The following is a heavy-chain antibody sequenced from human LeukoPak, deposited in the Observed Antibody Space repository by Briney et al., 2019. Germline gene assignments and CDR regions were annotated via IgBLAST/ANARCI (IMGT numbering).Heavy chain of an antibody. V-gene: IGHV4-34*01. D-gene: IGHD5-12*01. Sequence: SETLSLTCAVYGGSFSGYHWSWIRQPPGKGLEWIGEINHSGSTNYNPSLKSRVTISVDTSKNQFSLKLSSVTAADTAVYYCARVEADSGYEIGSRYGMDVWGQGTLVTVSS. CDR2: INHSGST. CDR1: GGSFSGYH. J-gene: IGHJ6*02. CDR3: ARVEADSGYEIGSRYGMDV.